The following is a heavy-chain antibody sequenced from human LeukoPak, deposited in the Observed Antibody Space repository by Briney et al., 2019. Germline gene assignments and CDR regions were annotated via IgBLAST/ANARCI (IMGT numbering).Heavy chain of an antibody. CDR1: GFTFSSYA. CDR3: AKGTPSYCSGGSCYSDYFDY. D-gene: IGHD2-15*01. V-gene: IGHV3-23*01. J-gene: IGHJ4*02. CDR2: ISGSGGST. Sequence: GGSLRLSCAASGFTFSSYAMSWVRQPPGQGLEWVSAISGSGGSTYYADSVKSRFTISRDNSKNTLYLQMNSLRAEDTAVYYCAKGTPSYCSGGSCYSDYFDYWGQGTLVTVSS.